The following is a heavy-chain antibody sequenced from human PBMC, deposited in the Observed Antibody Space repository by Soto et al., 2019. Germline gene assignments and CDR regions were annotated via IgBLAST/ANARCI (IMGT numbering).Heavy chain of an antibody. CDR2: ISANGQGI. Sequence: EVQLLESGGGLVQPGGSLRLSCAVSGFTFNNYAMSWVRQAPGKGLEWVSAISANGQGIYYADSVKGRFIISRDSSKNTVFLHMDSLTAEDTAVYYCAKDRNYPRDQFHNWGQGTLVTVSS. J-gene: IGHJ4*02. D-gene: IGHD1-7*01. CDR3: AKDRNYPRDQFHN. V-gene: IGHV3-23*01. CDR1: GFTFNNYA.